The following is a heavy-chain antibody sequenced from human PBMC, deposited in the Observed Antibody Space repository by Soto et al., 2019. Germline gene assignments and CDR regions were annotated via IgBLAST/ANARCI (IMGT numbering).Heavy chain of an antibody. CDR1: DGSVSNWY. D-gene: IGHD3-10*01. J-gene: IGHJ5*02. CDR2: IYYSGST. V-gene: IGHV4-59*02. Sequence: PSETMSLTCNVSDGSVSNWYRSGIREPPVKVLEWIGYIYYSGSTNYNPSLKSRVTISVDTSKNQFSLKLSSVTAADTAVYYWARDRNGSGSYYNWLDPWGPGTMVTVSS. CDR3: ARDRNGSGSYYNWLDP.